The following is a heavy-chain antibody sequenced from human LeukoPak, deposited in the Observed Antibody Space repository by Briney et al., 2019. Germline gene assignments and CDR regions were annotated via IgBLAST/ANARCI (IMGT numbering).Heavy chain of an antibody. Sequence: PGESLKISCKASGFSFTFTKNWIGWVRQVPGKGLEWMGIIYPVDSDIRYNPSLQGQVTISVDKSISTTYLQWSSLKASDTAIYYCARHLATVTASRQYYYYGMDVWGQGTTVTVSS. D-gene: IGHD4-17*01. CDR1: GFSFTFTKNW. J-gene: IGHJ6*02. V-gene: IGHV5-51*01. CDR2: IYPVDSDI. CDR3: ARHLATVTASRQYYYYGMDV.